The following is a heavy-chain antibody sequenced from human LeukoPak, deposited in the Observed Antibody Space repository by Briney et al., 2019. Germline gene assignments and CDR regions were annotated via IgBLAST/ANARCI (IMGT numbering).Heavy chain of an antibody. CDR1: GFTFSVYF. Sequence: PGGSLRLSCSASGFTFSVYFMHWVRQAPGKGLEYVSSISSNEYDTYYADSVKGRFTISRDNSKNTLYLQMNSLRAEDTAVYYCARDAVDTANAVWGQGTTVTVSS. J-gene: IGHJ6*02. D-gene: IGHD5-18*01. CDR2: ISSNEYDT. V-gene: IGHV3-64*04. CDR3: ARDAVDTANAV.